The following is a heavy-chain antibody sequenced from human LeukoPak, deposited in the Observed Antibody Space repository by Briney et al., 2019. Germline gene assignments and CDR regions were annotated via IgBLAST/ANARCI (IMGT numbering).Heavy chain of an antibody. CDR3: ARLRDDTTNYYY. CDR1: GFRFSTYG. V-gene: IGHV3-7*01. J-gene: IGHJ4*02. CDR2: INQDGSQK. D-gene: IGHD2/OR15-2a*01. Sequence: PGGSLRLSCTASGFRFSTYGVSWVRQAPGKGLEWVASINQDGSQKEYVDSVKGRFTISRDNAKNSLFLQMNSLRAEDTAVYYCARLRDDTTNYYYWGQGTLVTVSS.